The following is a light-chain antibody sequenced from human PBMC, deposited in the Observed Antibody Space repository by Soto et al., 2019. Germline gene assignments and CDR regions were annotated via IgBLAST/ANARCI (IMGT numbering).Light chain of an antibody. J-gene: IGKJ5*01. CDR3: LQHNAFTLT. CDR2: FVS. Sequence: DIQMTQSPSSLCSSLGDRVTITCRASQDIRNDLGWFQQKPGKAPKRLIYFVSNLESGVPSRFSGSGFGTECTLTISSLQTEDCATYDCLQHNAFTLTFGQGTRLEIK. V-gene: IGKV1-17*01. CDR1: QDIRND.